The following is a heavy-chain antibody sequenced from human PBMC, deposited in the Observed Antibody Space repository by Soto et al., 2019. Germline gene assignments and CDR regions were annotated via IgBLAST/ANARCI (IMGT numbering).Heavy chain of an antibody. V-gene: IGHV3-21*01. J-gene: IGHJ4*02. CDR3: ARDKGYSSRWPTELFDY. Sequence: GGSLRLSCAASGFTFSSYSMNWVRQAPGKGLEWVSSISSSSSYIYYADSVKGRFTISRDNAKNSLYLQMNSLRAEDTAVYYCARDKGYSSRWPTELFDYWGQGTLVTVSS. CDR1: GFTFSSYS. D-gene: IGHD6-13*01. CDR2: ISSSSSYI.